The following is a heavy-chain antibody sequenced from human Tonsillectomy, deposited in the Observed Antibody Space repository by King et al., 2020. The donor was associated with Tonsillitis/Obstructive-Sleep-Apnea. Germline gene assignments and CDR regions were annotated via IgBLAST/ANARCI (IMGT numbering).Heavy chain of an antibody. D-gene: IGHD2/OR15-2a*01. Sequence: QLVQSGAEVKKPGSSVKGACKASGGTFSSYANSWVRQAPGQGLELMGGIIPIFGTANYAQKFQGRVTITADESTSTAYMELSSLRSEDTAVYYCAREISPGYFDYWGQGTLVTVSS. CDR2: IIPIFGTA. CDR1: GGTFSSYA. V-gene: IGHV1-69*12. CDR3: AREISPGYFDY. J-gene: IGHJ4*02.